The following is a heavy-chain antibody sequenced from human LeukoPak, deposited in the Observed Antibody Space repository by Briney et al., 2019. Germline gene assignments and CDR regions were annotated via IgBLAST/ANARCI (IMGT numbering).Heavy chain of an antibody. D-gene: IGHD3-3*01. CDR1: GFTFSSYW. J-gene: IGHJ4*02. V-gene: IGHV3-7*01. CDR3: ASLDYDFWSGYYRY. Sequence: GGSLRLSCAASGFTFSSYWMSWVRQAPGKGLEWVANIKQDGSEKYYVDSVKGRFTISRDNAKNSLYLQMNSLRAEDTAVYYCASLDYDFWSGYYRYWGQGTLVTVSS. CDR2: IKQDGSEK.